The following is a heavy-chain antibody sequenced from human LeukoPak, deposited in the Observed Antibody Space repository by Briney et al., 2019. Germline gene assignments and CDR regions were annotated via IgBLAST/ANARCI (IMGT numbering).Heavy chain of an antibody. CDR3: ASQDPYCGGDCYLEYYFDY. Sequence: SETLSLTCTVSGGSISSYYWSWIRQPAGKGLEWIGRIYTGGSTNYNPSLKSRVTISVDKSKNQFSLKLSSVTAADAAVYYCASQDPYCGGDCYLEYYFDYWGQGTLVTVSS. CDR2: IYTGGST. V-gene: IGHV4-4*07. CDR1: GGSISSYY. J-gene: IGHJ4*02. D-gene: IGHD2-21*02.